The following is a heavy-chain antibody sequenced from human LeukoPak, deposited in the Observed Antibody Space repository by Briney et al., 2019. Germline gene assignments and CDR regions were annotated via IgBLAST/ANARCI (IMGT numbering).Heavy chain of an antibody. J-gene: IGHJ4*02. CDR2: IYSGGNT. D-gene: IGHD5-18*01. V-gene: IGHV3-53*01. CDR3: ARGPVDGYSYGFLDY. Sequence: QPGGSLRLSCAASGSTVSSNYMYWVRQAPGRGLEWVSVIYSGGNTYYADSVKGRFTISRDNSKNTLYLQMNSLRAEDTAVYYCARGPVDGYSYGFLDYWGQGTLVTVSS. CDR1: GSTVSSNY.